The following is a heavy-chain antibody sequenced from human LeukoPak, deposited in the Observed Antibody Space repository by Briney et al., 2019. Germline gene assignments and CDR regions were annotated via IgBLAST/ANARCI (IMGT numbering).Heavy chain of an antibody. CDR3: ARGQDAFKTGY. Sequence: SETLSLTCTVSGVSFTTGYYWTWIRPHPGKVLEWIGYIHPSGSTNYNPSLKSRVTMSLDTSQNQFSLKLTSVTAEDTAMYYCARGQDAFKTGYWGQGTLVTVSS. CDR1: GVSFTTGYY. V-gene: IGHV4-31*03. D-gene: IGHD5-24*01. J-gene: IGHJ4*02. CDR2: IHPSGST.